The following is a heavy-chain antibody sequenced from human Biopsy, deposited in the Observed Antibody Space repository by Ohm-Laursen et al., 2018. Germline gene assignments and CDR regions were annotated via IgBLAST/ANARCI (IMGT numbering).Heavy chain of an antibody. CDR3: ARGSNEYGGLYFPH. D-gene: IGHD4-23*01. V-gene: IGHV4-59*11. CDR2: ISHTGYT. J-gene: IGHJ1*01. Sequence: TLSLTCSVSGGSFTGHYWTWIRRPPGKGLEWIGHISHTGYTSYKSSLKSRVTISLDTSRKHFSLRLTSLAAADTAVYYCARGSNEYGGLYFPHWGQGTLVTVSS. CDR1: GGSFTGHY.